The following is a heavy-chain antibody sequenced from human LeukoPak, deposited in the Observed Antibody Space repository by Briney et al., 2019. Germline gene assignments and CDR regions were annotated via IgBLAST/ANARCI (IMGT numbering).Heavy chain of an antibody. V-gene: IGHV7-4-1*02. CDR3: ARDYTVAIGTTTYFQH. CDR2: INPNTGNP. D-gene: IGHD1-7*01. Sequence: DSVKVSCKASGYIFSIYAMIWVRQAPGQGLELMGWINPNTGNPTYAQGFTGRFVFSLDTSVSTAYLQISSLKPEDTAVYYCARDYTVAIGTTTYFQHWGQGTLVTVSS. J-gene: IGHJ1*01. CDR1: GYIFSIYA.